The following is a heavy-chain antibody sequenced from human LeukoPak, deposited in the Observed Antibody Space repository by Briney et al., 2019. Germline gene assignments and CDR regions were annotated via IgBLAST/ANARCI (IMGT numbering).Heavy chain of an antibody. CDR1: GYTFTSYY. D-gene: IGHD3-3*01. V-gene: IGHV1-46*01. CDR2: INPSGGST. J-gene: IGHJ5*02. Sequence: GASVKVSCKASGYTFTSYYMHWVRQAPGQGLEWMGIINPSGGSTSYAQKFQGRVTMTRDTSTSTAYMELRSLRSDDTAVYYCARDGKYEFWSGLYNWFDPWGQGTLVTVSS. CDR3: ARDGKYEFWSGLYNWFDP.